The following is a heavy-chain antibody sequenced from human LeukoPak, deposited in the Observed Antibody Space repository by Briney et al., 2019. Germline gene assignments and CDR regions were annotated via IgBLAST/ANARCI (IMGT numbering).Heavy chain of an antibody. Sequence: SETLSLTCSVSGGSFSSYFWSWVRQPAGKGLEWIGRIYPSGNTNYNPSLKSRVTLSVDTSKTQFSLKLSSVTAADTAVYYCARVRGSSGSYEYYHYMDVWGKGTTVTISS. V-gene: IGHV4-4*07. CDR2: IYPSGNT. CDR3: ARVRGSSGSYEYYHYMDV. D-gene: IGHD1-26*01. J-gene: IGHJ6*03. CDR1: GGSFSSYF.